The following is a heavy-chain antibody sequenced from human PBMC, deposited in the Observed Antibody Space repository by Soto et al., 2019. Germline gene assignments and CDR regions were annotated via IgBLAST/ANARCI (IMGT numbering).Heavy chain of an antibody. J-gene: IGHJ6*02. Sequence: ASVKVSCKASGYPYTNSYMHWVRQAPGQGLEWMGWIHPNTGGTNYAQKFQGRVTMTRDTSVSTVYMELNRLTSDDTAIYFCASDFRTSGWLRQEGNFAMDVWGQGTTVTVSS. CDR2: IHPNTGGT. CDR3: ASDFRTSGWLRQEGNFAMDV. V-gene: IGHV1-2*02. D-gene: IGHD6-19*01. CDR1: GYPYTNSY.